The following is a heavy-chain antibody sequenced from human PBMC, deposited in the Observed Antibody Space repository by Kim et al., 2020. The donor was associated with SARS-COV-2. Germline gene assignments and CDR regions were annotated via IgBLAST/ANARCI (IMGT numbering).Heavy chain of an antibody. Sequence: YTPSPKSRVTISVDTSKNQFSLKLSSVTAADTAVYYCARGGWYYDSSGFDWGQGTLVTVSS. V-gene: IGHV4-34*01. CDR3: ARGGWYYDSSGFD. D-gene: IGHD3-22*01. J-gene: IGHJ4*02.